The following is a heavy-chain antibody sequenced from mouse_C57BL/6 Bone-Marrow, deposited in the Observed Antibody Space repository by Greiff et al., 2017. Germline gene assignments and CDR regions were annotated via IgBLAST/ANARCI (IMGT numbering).Heavy chain of an antibody. CDR2: IDPNSGGT. J-gene: IGHJ4*01. Sequence: QVQLQQPGAELVKPGASVKLSCKASGYTFTSYWMHWVKQRPGRGLEWIGRIDPNSGGTKYTEKFKSKATLTVDKPSSTAYLQLSRLASEDSAVYYCARRRRGKTGNDMDCWGKGTSVTVSS. CDR1: GYTFTSYW. CDR3: ARRRRGKTGNDMDC. D-gene: IGHD1-3*01. V-gene: IGHV1-72*01.